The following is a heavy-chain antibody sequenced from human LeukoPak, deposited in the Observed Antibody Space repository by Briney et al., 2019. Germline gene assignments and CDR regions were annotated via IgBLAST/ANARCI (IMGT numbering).Heavy chain of an antibody. CDR3: ARVLRYDDSSGYYAY. J-gene: IGHJ4*02. D-gene: IGHD3-22*01. CDR1: GYTFTGYY. V-gene: IGHV1-2*02. CDR2: INPNSGAT. Sequence: ASVKVSCKASGYTFTGYYIHWVRQAPGQGLEWMGWINPNSGATNYAQTLQGRVTMTRETSINIVYMELSRLTTDDTAVYYCARVLRYDDSSGYYAYWGQGTLVTVSS.